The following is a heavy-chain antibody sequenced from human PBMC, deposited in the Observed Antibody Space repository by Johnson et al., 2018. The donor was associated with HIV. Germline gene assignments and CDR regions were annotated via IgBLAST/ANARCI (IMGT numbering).Heavy chain of an antibody. D-gene: IGHD3-16*02. V-gene: IGHV3-73*01. J-gene: IGHJ3*02. CDR1: GFIVSSNY. CDR2: IRSKANSYAT. CDR3: TRHDGLRLGELSSDAFDI. Sequence: VQLVESGGGLVQPGGSLRLSCAASGFIVSSNYMNWVRQAPGKGLEWVGRIRSKANSYATAYAASVKGRFTISRDDSKNTAYLQMNSLKTEDTAVYYCTRHDGLRLGELSSDAFDIWGQGTMVTVSS.